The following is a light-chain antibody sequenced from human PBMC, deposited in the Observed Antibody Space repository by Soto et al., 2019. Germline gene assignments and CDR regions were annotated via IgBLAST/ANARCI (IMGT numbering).Light chain of an antibody. CDR1: SSDVGAYTS. Sequence: QSALTQPASVSGSPGQSITISCTGTSSDVGAYTSVSWYQQHPGKAPKLMIYEVSNRPSGVSNRFSGSKSANTASLTISGLQADDAAHYYCTSYTSDNRNYVFGTGTKVTVL. CDR2: EVS. J-gene: IGLJ1*01. CDR3: TSYTSDNRNYV. V-gene: IGLV2-14*01.